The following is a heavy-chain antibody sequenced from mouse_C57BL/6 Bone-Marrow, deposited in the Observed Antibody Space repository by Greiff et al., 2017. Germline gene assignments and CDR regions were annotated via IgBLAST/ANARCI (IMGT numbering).Heavy chain of an antibody. D-gene: IGHD2-3*01. CDR3: ANDGYYVRVWFAY. CDR2: IYPGDGAT. CDR1: GYAFSSSW. Sequence: QVQLQQSGPELVKPGASVKISCKASGYAFSSSWMNWVKQRTGTGLEWIGRIYPGDGATNYNGKFKGKATLTADKSSSTAYMQLSSLTSEDSAVYFCANDGYYVRVWFAYWGQGTLVTVSA. V-gene: IGHV1-82*01. J-gene: IGHJ3*01.